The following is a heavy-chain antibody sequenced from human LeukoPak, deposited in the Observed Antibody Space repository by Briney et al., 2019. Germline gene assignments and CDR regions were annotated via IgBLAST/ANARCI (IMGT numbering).Heavy chain of an antibody. CDR1: GYTFTSYG. CDR3: ARDLRGIVGASLFAY. D-gene: IGHD1-26*01. Sequence: ASVKVSCKASGYTFTSYGISWVRQAPGQGLEWMGWISAYNGNTNYAQKLQGRVTMTTDTSTSTAYMELRSLRSDDTAVYYCARDLRGIVGASLFAYWGQGTLVTVSS. V-gene: IGHV1-18*01. CDR2: ISAYNGNT. J-gene: IGHJ4*02.